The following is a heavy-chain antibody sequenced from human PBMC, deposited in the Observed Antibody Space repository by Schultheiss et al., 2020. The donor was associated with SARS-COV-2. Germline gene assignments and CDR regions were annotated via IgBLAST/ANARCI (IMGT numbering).Heavy chain of an antibody. CDR1: GFTFGGSG. Sequence: GGSLRLSCAAAGFTFGGSGMHWVRQAPGKGLEWLSLISFDGSNQYYANSVKGRFSISRDNSKNTLYLQMNSLRPEDTALYYCARVGGGYCSGGSCYSIYWGRGTLVTVSS. CDR2: ISFDGSNQ. J-gene: IGHJ4*02. CDR3: ARVGGGYCSGGSCYSIY. D-gene: IGHD2-15*01. V-gene: IGHV3-30*03.